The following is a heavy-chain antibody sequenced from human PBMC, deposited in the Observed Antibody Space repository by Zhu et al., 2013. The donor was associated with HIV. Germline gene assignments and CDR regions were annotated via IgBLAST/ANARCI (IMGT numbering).Heavy chain of an antibody. CDR1: GYTFTSYY. V-gene: IGHV1-46*01. CDR3: AREIVVLLGAFDM. Sequence: VQLVQSGAEVRKPGASVNVSCKALGYTFTSYYIHWVRQAPGQGLEWMGIINPNGGSTSYAQKFQGRVTMTRDTSTSTVYMELNSLRSEDTAVYYYAREIVVLLGAFDMWGHGTLVSVSS. J-gene: IGHJ3*02. CDR2: INPNGGST. D-gene: IGHD2-2*01.